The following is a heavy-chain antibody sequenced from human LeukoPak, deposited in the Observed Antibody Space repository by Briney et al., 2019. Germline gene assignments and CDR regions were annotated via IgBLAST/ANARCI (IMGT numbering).Heavy chain of an antibody. CDR1: GGSISSYY. CDR3: ARHYYDSSGYYYFDY. CDR2: IYYSRST. D-gene: IGHD3-22*01. J-gene: IGHJ4*02. Sequence: SETLSLTCTVSGGSISSYYWSWIRQPPGKGLEWIGYIYYSRSTSYNPSLKSRVTLSVDTSKNLFSLKLSSVTAADTAVYYCARHYYDSSGYYYFDYWGQGTLVTVSS. V-gene: IGHV4-59*01.